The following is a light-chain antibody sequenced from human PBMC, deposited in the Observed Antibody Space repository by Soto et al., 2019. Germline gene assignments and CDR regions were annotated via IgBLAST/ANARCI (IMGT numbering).Light chain of an antibody. J-gene: IGKJ1*01. CDR1: RGLVYSDGNTF. V-gene: IGKV2-30*01. Sequence: DVVMTQSPLSLSVTLGQPASISCRSSRGLVYSDGNTFLNWFHQRPGQSPRRLIYQVSNRDSGVPARFSGSGSGTDYTLTISGVEAEDVGIYYCVQGTHWPWTFGQGTKVEIK. CDR3: VQGTHWPWT. CDR2: QVS.